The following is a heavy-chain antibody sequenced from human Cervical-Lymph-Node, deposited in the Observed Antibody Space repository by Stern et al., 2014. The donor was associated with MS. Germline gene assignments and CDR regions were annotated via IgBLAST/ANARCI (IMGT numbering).Heavy chain of an antibody. Sequence: QMQLVHSGAEVKKPGASVKVSCKASGYTFTSYGISWVRQAPGQGREGMGWISAYNGNTNYAQKLQGRVTMTTDTSTSTAYMELRSLRSDDTAVYYCGTTPRTIFGVVSYYYYGMDVWGQGTTVTVSS. CDR1: GYTFTSYG. V-gene: IGHV1-18*04. D-gene: IGHD3-3*01. CDR2: ISAYNGNT. CDR3: GTTPRTIFGVVSYYYYGMDV. J-gene: IGHJ6*02.